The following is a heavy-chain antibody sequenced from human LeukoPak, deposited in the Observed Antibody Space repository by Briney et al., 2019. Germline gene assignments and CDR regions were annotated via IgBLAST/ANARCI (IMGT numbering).Heavy chain of an antibody. CDR2: IYSGGST. V-gene: IGHV3-53*01. Sequence: PSETLSLTCTVSGGSISSSSYYWGWIRQPPGKGLEWVSVIYSGGSTYYADSVKGRFTISRDNSKNTLYLQMNSLRAEDTAVYYCARDRRYCSGGSCFNWFDPWGQGTLVTVSS. CDR3: ARDRRYCSGGSCFNWFDP. D-gene: IGHD2-15*01. CDR1: GGSISSSSYY. J-gene: IGHJ5*02.